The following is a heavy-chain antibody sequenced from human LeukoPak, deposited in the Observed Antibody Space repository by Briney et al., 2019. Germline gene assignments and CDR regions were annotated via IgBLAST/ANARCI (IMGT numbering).Heavy chain of an antibody. CDR1: STYN. D-gene: IGHD1-14*01. V-gene: IGHV4-39*07. Sequence: STYNMNWVRQPPGKGLEWIGSIYYSGSTYYNPSLKSRVTISVDTSKNQFSLKLSSVTAADTAVYYCARDGIWGQGTLVTVSS. CDR2: IYYSGST. J-gene: IGHJ4*02. CDR3: ARDGI.